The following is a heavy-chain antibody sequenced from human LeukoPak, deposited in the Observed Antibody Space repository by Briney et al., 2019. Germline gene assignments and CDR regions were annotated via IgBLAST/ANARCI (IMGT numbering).Heavy chain of an antibody. D-gene: IGHD3-3*01. Sequence: SETLSLTCTVSGGSISSSSYYWGWIRQPPGKGLEWIGYIYYSGSTNYNPSLKSRVTISVDTSKNQFSLKLSSVTAADTAVYYCARVVRATYYDFWSAPVGWFDPWGQGTLVTVSS. CDR3: ARVVRATYYDFWSAPVGWFDP. CDR1: GGSISSSSYY. CDR2: IYYSGST. J-gene: IGHJ5*02. V-gene: IGHV4-61*05.